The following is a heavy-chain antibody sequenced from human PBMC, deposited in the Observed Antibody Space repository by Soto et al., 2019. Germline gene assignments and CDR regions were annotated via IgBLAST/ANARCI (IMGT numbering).Heavy chain of an antibody. J-gene: IGHJ4*02. CDR3: ARDVTVTTTLFDY. CDR1: GYTFTSYA. Sequence: ASVKVSCKASGYTFTSYAMHWVLQAPGQRLEWMGWINAGNGNTKYSQKFQGRVTITRDTSASTAYMELSSLRSEDTAVYYCARDVTVTTTLFDYWGQGTLVTVSS. D-gene: IGHD4-17*01. CDR2: INAGNGNT. V-gene: IGHV1-3*01.